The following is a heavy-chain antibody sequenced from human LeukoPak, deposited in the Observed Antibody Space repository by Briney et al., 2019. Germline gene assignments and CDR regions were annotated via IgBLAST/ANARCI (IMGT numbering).Heavy chain of an antibody. V-gene: IGHV4-61*01. CDR1: SGSISSSSYY. Sequence: SETLSLTCTVPSGSISSSSYYWSWIRQPPGKGLEWIGYIYYSGSTNYNPSLKSRVTISVDTSKIQFSLKLSSVTAADTAVYYCARDGGRYSGAFDIWGQGTMVTVSS. CDR3: ARDGGRYSGAFDI. D-gene: IGHD1-26*01. CDR2: IYYSGST. J-gene: IGHJ3*02.